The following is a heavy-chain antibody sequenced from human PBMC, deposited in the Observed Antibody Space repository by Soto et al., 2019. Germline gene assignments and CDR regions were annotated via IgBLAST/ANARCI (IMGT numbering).Heavy chain of an antibody. Sequence: QITLKESGPTLVKPTQTLTLTCTFSGFSLSTSGVGVGWIRQPPGKALEWLALIYWDDDKRYSPSLKSRLTITKDTSKNQVVLTMTNMDPVDTATYYCAHTLPGEGYCGSTSCHNWYFDLWGRGTLVTVSS. J-gene: IGHJ2*01. CDR2: IYWDDDK. CDR3: AHTLPGEGYCGSTSCHNWYFDL. D-gene: IGHD2-2*01. V-gene: IGHV2-5*02. CDR1: GFSLSTSGVG.